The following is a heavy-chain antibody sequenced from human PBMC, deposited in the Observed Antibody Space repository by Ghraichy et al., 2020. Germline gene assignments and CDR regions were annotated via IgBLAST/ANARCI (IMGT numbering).Heavy chain of an antibody. V-gene: IGHV4-31*03. Sequence: SETLSLTCTFSGGSISSGGYYWSWIRQHPGKGLEWIGYIYYSGSTYYNPSLKSRVTISVDTSKNQFSLKLSSVTAADTAVYYCASVVVIAIGRSDAFDIWGQGTMVTVSS. D-gene: IGHD2-21*01. CDR3: ASVVVIAIGRSDAFDI. CDR2: IYYSGST. CDR1: GGSISSGGYY. J-gene: IGHJ3*02.